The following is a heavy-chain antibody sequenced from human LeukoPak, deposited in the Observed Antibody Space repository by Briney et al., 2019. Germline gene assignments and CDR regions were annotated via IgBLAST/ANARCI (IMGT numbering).Heavy chain of an antibody. CDR3: ARGGSSGYYFFPSGNGDAFDI. Sequence: GSSVKVSCKASGGTFSSYAISWVRQAPGQGLEWMGGIIPIFGTANYAQKFQGRVTITADEPTSTAYMELSSLRSEDTAVYYCARGGSSGYYFFPSGNGDAFDIWGQGTMVTVSS. J-gene: IGHJ3*02. CDR2: IIPIFGTA. CDR1: GGTFSSYA. V-gene: IGHV1-69*01. D-gene: IGHD3-22*01.